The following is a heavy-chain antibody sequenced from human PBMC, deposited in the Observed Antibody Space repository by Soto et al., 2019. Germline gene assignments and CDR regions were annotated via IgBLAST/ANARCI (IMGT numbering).Heavy chain of an antibody. J-gene: IGHJ6*02. CDR1: GYTFTGYY. V-gene: IGHV1-2*04. D-gene: IGHD1-26*01. CDR3: ARGLPPLRTTSGYRPEGGTKDYYYYGMDV. CDR2: INPNSGGT. Sequence: ASVKVSCKASGYTFTGYYMHWVRQAPGQGLEWMGWINPNSGGTNYAQKFQGWVTMTRDTSISTAYMELSRLRSDDTAVYYCARGLPPLRTTSGYRPEGGTKDYYYYGMDVWGQGTTVTVSS.